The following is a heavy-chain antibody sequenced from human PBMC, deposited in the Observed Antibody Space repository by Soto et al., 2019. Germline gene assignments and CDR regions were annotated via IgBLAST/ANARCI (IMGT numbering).Heavy chain of an antibody. CDR2: IYYSGGT. CDR1: GGSISSSSYY. D-gene: IGHD5-18*01. CDR3: ARHPHWLLVSGCFFRLALYSP. V-gene: IGHV4-39*01. J-gene: IGHJ5*02. Sequence: SETLSLTCTVPGGSISSSSYYWGWIRQPPGKGLEWIGSIYYSGGTYYNPSLKSRVTISVDTAKNQFSLKLSSVTAADTAVYYCARHPHWLLVSGCFFRLALYSPWARGSLDPVSS.